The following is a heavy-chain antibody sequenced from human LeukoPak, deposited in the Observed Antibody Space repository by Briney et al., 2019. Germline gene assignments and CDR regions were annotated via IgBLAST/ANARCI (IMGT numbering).Heavy chain of an antibody. CDR3: ASGRATRGTLDY. J-gene: IGHJ4*02. Sequence: PGGSLTLSCAASGFPLSSYGVYWARQTPDKGLQWVAYLRKDATYSNYADAVRGRFTISRDNSKNTLNLQMSSLRVEDTAVYYCASGRATRGTLDYWGQGTLVTVSS. V-gene: IGHV3-30*02. CDR2: LRKDATYS. D-gene: IGHD1-26*01. CDR1: GFPLSSYG.